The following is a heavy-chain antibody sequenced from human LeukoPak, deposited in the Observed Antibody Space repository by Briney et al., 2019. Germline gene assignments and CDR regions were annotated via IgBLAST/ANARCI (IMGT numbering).Heavy chain of an antibody. CDR2: IDSTSSII. V-gene: IGHV3-48*02. CDR1: GFTFSSYS. D-gene: IGHD1-1*01. J-gene: IGHJ4*02. CDR3: VRDLNWNLDF. Sequence: GGSLRLSCAASGFTFSSYSMTWVRQAPGEGLEYISYIDSTSSIIYYADSVKGRFTISRDNAKNSLYLQMNSLRDEDTAVYYCVRDLNWNLDFWGQGTLVTVSS.